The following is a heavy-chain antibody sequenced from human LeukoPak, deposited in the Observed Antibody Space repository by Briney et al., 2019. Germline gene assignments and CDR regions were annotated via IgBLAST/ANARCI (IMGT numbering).Heavy chain of an antibody. V-gene: IGHV3-74*01. CDR3: VRDYGGY. Sequence: LAGGSLRLSCAASGFTFSTYWMHWVRQVPGKGLVWVSRINSDGSNTRYADSVKGRFTISRDNAKDTLFLHISSLRVEDTAVYYCVRDYGGYWGQGILVTVSS. D-gene: IGHD4-23*01. CDR2: INSDGSNT. J-gene: IGHJ4*02. CDR1: GFTFSTYW.